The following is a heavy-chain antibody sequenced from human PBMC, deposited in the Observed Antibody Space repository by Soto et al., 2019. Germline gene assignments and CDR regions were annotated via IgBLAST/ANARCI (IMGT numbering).Heavy chain of an antibody. CDR1: GFTFTYYP. Sequence: EVQLVESGGGLVNPGGSLRLSCAASGFTFTYYPLHWVRRAPAKGLEWVSSITGIRDNIRYADSVKGRFTISRDNAKTSLYLRMNSLTAEDTAVYYCAREGVHNYTENYFDSWGQGTLVTVSS. J-gene: IGHJ4*02. D-gene: IGHD3-10*01. CDR2: ITGIRDNI. V-gene: IGHV3-21*06. CDR3: AREGVHNYTENYFDS.